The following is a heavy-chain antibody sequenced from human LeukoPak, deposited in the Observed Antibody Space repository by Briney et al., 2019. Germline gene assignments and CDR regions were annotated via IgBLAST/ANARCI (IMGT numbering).Heavy chain of an antibody. CDR2: ISYDGSNK. V-gene: IGHV3-30-3*01. Sequence: PGRSLRLSCAASGFTFSSYAMHWVRQAPGKGLEWVAVISYDGSNKYYADSVKGRFTISRDYSKNTLYLQMNSLRAEDTAVYYCARVRGEDYFDYWGQGTLVTVSS. CDR1: GFTFSSYA. CDR3: ARVRGEDYFDY. J-gene: IGHJ4*02. D-gene: IGHD3-10*01.